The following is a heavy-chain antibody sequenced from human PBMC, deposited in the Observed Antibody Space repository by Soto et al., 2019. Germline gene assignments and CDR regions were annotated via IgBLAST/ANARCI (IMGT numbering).Heavy chain of an antibody. V-gene: IGHV4-34*01. J-gene: IGHJ5*02. Sequence: QVQLQQWGAGLLKPSETLSLTCAVYGGSFSGYYWGWIRQPPGKGLEWIGEIIHSGSTHYNPSLKSRVTLSLVTAKNQFPLELSSVTAADRGVCYCARGGGGYYYGAGSFDPWGQGTLVTVSS. CDR1: GGSFSGYY. CDR2: IIHSGST. CDR3: ARGGGGYYYGAGSFDP. D-gene: IGHD3-10*01.